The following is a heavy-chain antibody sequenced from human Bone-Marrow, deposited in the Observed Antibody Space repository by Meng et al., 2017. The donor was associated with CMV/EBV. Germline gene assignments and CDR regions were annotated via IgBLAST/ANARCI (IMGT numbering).Heavy chain of an antibody. CDR2: ISSSGSTI. J-gene: IGHJ4*02. CDR1: GFTFSSYE. Sequence: GESLKISCAASGFTFSSYEMNWVRQAPGKGLEWVSYISSSGSTIYYADSVKGRFTISRDNSKNTLYLQMNSLKAEDTAVYYCARDPDYGDYDEDYYFDYWGQGTLVTCYS. V-gene: IGHV3-48*03. D-gene: IGHD4-17*01. CDR3: ARDPDYGDYDEDYYFDY.